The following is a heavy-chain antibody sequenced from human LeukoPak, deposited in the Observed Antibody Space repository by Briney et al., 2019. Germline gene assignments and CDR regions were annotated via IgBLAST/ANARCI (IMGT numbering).Heavy chain of an antibody. Sequence: SQTLSLTCAVSGGSISSGGYSWSWIRQPPGKGLEWIGYIYYSGSTNYNPSLKSRVTISVDTSKNQFSLKLSFVTAADTAVYYCARGGSWYVTDYWGQGTLVTVSS. J-gene: IGHJ4*02. CDR1: GGSISSGGYS. V-gene: IGHV4-61*08. CDR3: ARGGSWYVTDY. D-gene: IGHD6-13*01. CDR2: IYYSGST.